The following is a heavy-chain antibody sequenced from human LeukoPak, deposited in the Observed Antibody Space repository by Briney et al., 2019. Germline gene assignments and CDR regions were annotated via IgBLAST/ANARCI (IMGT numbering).Heavy chain of an antibody. CDR3: ARLGLAAVYYGMDV. CDR2: INPNSGGT. D-gene: IGHD6-13*01. Sequence: ASVKVSCKASGYTFTGYYMHWVRQAPGQGLEWMGWINPNSGGTNYAQKFQGRVTMTRDTSISTAYMELSRLRSDDTAVYYCARLGLAAVYYGMDVWGQGTTVTVSS. CDR1: GYTFTGYY. V-gene: IGHV1-2*02. J-gene: IGHJ6*02.